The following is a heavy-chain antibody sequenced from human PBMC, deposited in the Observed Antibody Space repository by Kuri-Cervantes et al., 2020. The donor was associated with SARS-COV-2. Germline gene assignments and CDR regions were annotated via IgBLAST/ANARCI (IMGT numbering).Heavy chain of an antibody. J-gene: IGHJ3*02. D-gene: IGHD3-22*01. CDR2: IKQDGSEK. Sequence: GESLKISCAASGFAFSSYAMSWVRQAPGKGLEWVANIKQDGSEKYYVDSVKGRFTISRDNAKNSLYLQMNSLRAEDTAVYYCAREGVTDSSGPFDAFDILGQGTMVTVSS. CDR1: GFAFSSYA. V-gene: IGHV3-7*01. CDR3: AREGVTDSSGPFDAFDI.